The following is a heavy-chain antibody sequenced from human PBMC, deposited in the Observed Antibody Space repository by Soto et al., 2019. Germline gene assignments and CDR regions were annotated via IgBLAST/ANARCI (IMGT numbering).Heavy chain of an antibody. D-gene: IGHD2-2*01. CDR1: GGSISSGGYS. J-gene: IGHJ4*02. Sequence: SETLSLTCAVSGGSISSGGYSWSWIRQPPGKGLEWIGYIYHSGSTYYNPSLKSRVTISVDTSKNQFSLKLSSVTAADTAVYYCARTSAEIWDPFDYWGQGTLVTVSS. V-gene: IGHV4-30-2*02. CDR2: IYHSGST. CDR3: ARTSAEIWDPFDY.